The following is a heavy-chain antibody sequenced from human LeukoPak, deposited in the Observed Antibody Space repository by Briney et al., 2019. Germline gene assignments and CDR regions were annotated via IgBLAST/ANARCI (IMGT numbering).Heavy chain of an antibody. CDR3: AKSVGANTYFFDY. Sequence: GGSLRLSCAASGFTFSNYGMSWVRQAPGKGLEWVSVISSSGGINYADSVKGRFTISRDNSKNPLYLQMNSLRAEDTAVFYCAKSVGANTYFFDYWGQGTLVTVSP. J-gene: IGHJ4*02. CDR1: GFTFSNYG. V-gene: IGHV3-23*01. D-gene: IGHD1-26*01. CDR2: ISSSGGI.